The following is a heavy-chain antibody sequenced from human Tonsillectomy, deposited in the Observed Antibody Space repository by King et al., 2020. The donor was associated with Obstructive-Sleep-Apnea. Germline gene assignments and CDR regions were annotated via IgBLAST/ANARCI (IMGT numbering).Heavy chain of an antibody. D-gene: IGHD3-16*01. J-gene: IGHJ3*02. CDR3: ARGWVELGFDI. V-gene: IGHV4-31*03. CDR2: IYYSGSA. CDR1: GGSISSGAYY. Sequence: QLQESGPGLVQPSQTLSLTCTVSGGSISSGAYYWSWIRQHPGKGLECIGYIYYSGSAYYNPSLKSRFTISVDTSENQFSLKLSSVTAADTAVYYWARGWVELGFDIWGQGTMVTVSS.